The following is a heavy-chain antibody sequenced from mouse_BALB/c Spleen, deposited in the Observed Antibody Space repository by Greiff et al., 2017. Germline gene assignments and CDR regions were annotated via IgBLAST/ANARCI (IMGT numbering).Heavy chain of an antibody. CDR2: IYPGDGDT. J-gene: IGHJ2*01. V-gene: IGHV1-4*02. Sequence: VQLQQSAAELARPGASVKMSCKASGYTFTSYTMHWVKQRPGQGLEWIGQIYPGDGDTNYNGKFKGKATLTADKSSSTAYMQLSSLTSEDSAVYFCARGVFFDYWGQGTTLTVSS. CDR3: ARGVFFDY. CDR1: GYTFTSYT.